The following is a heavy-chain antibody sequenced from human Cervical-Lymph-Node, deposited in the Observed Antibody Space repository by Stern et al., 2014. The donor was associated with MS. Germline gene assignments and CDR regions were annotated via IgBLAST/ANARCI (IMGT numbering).Heavy chain of an antibody. D-gene: IGHD5-24*01. CDR2: SIPIFGTA. V-gene: IGHV1-69*01. CDR3: ATGEMATKSYYYYGMDV. J-gene: IGHJ6*02. Sequence: QVQLVQSGAEVKKPGSSVKVSCKASGGTFSSYAISWVRQAPGQGLEWMGGSIPIFGTANYAQKFQGRVTITADESTSTAYMELSSLRSEDTAVYYCATGEMATKSYYYYGMDVWGQGTTVTVSS. CDR1: GGTFSSYA.